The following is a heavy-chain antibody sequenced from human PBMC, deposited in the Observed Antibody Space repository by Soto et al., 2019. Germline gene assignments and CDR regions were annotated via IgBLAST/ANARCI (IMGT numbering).Heavy chain of an antibody. CDR2: VNPILSMS. Sequence: QVQLVQSGAEVKRPGSSVKVSCKASGDTFNFYSINWVRQAPGLGLEWMGRVNPILSMSNYAQRFQGRVTLPPDXXTSTAYMDRGGLRSEDTAIYYCATSYGSGYRAFDFWGQGALVTVSS. V-gene: IGHV1-69*04. J-gene: IGHJ4*02. D-gene: IGHD3-10*01. CDR3: ATSYGSGYRAFDF. CDR1: GDTFNFYS.